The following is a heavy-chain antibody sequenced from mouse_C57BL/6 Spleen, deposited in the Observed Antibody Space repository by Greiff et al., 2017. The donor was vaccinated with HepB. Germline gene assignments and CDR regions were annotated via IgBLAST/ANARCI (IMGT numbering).Heavy chain of an antibody. Sequence: VQLQQPGAELVKPGASVKLSCKASGYTFTSYWMQWVKQRPGQGLEWIGEIDPSDSYTNYNQKFKGKATLTVDTSSSTAYMQLSSLTSEDSAVYYCACYYGSSYSAWFAYWGQGTLVTVSA. CDR3: ACYYGSSYSAWFAY. V-gene: IGHV1-50*01. CDR2: IDPSDSYT. J-gene: IGHJ3*01. CDR1: GYTFTSYW. D-gene: IGHD1-1*01.